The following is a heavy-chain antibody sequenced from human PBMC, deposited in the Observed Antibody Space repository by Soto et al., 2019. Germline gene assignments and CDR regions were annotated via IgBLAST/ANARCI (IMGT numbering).Heavy chain of an antibody. J-gene: IGHJ6*02. D-gene: IGHD3-10*01. Sequence: GASLKISCTGSGYSFTSYWIGWVRQMPGKGLEWMGIIYPGDSDTRYSPSFQGQVTISADKSISTAYLQWSSLKASDTAMYYCARGSIHTPYGMDVWGQGTTVTVSS. CDR3: ARGSIHTPYGMDV. V-gene: IGHV5-51*01. CDR2: IYPGDSDT. CDR1: GYSFTSYW.